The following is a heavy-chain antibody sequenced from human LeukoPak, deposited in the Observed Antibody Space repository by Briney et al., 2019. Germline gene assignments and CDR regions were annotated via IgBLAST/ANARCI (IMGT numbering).Heavy chain of an antibody. D-gene: IGHD3-16*01. CDR2: IYYSGST. Sequence: SETLSLTCTVSGGSISSYYWSWIRQPPGKGLEWIGYIYYSGSTYYNPSLRSRVTISADTSNNQFSLKLISVTAADTAVYYCARTPRGEFSDYWGQGTLVTVSS. CDR1: GGSISSYY. J-gene: IGHJ4*02. CDR3: ARTPRGEFSDY. V-gene: IGHV4-59*01.